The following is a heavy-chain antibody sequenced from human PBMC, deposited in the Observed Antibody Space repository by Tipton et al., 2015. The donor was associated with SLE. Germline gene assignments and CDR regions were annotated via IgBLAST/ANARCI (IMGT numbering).Heavy chain of an antibody. J-gene: IGHJ4*02. CDR2: IYYSGST. CDR1: GGSISSSSYY. CDR3: ARHPPAYCGGDCYPKGFDY. V-gene: IGHV4-39*01. D-gene: IGHD2-21*01. Sequence: TLSLTCTVSGGSISSSSYYWGWIRQPPGKGLEWIGSIYYSGSTYYNPSLKSRVTISVDTSKNQFSLKLSSVTAADTAVYYCARHPPAYCGGDCYPKGFDYWGQGTLVTVSS.